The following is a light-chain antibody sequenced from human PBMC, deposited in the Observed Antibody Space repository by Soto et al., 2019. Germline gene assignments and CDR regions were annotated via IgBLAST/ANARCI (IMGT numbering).Light chain of an antibody. CDR3: QQYGSSL. Sequence: EIVLTQSPGTLSLSPGERATLSCRDSQSVSSSYLAWYQQKPGQAPRLLIYGASSRATGIPDRFSGSGSGTDFTITISRLEPEDCAVYYCQQYGSSLFGPGTKVDIK. CDR1: QSVSSSY. J-gene: IGKJ3*01. V-gene: IGKV3-20*01. CDR2: GAS.